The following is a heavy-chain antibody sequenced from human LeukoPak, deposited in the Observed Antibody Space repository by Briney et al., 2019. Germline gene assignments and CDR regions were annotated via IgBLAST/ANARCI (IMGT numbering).Heavy chain of an antibody. D-gene: IGHD3-10*01. CDR3: AKDGTWFGTSGFGY. J-gene: IGHJ4*02. Sequence: GGSLRLSCAASGFTFTKHAMNWVRQAPGKGLEWISYISSGSGTIYYADSVKGRFTISRDNAKNSLYLQMNILTVEDTAVYYCAKDGTWFGTSGFGYWGQGTPVAVSS. CDR1: GFTFTKHA. V-gene: IGHV3-48*04. CDR2: ISSGSGTI.